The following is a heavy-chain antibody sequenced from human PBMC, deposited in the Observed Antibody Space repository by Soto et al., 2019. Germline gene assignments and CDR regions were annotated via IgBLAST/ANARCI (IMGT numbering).Heavy chain of an antibody. J-gene: IGHJ4*01. CDR1: GGSMSEYF. CDR2: IYYLGST. CDR3: ERHGYDGSGSTYQAY. D-gene: IGHD3-10*01. V-gene: IGHV4-59*01. Sequence: SETLSLTCSVSGGSMSEYFWSWIRQSPGKGLEWIGYIYYLGSTDYNPSLKSRVTISVDTSKRQFSLRLTSVTAADTAVYYCERHGYDGSGSTYQAYCRHGTKVTV.